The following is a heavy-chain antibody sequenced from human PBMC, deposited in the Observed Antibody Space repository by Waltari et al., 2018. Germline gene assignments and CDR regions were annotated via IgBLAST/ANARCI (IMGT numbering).Heavy chain of an antibody. CDR1: GGSISSYY. V-gene: IGHV4-59*01. CDR2: IYYSGST. CDR3: ARSPGVAARPIYYYMDV. D-gene: IGHD6-6*01. J-gene: IGHJ6*03. Sequence: QVQLQESGPGLVKPSETLSLTCTVSGGSISSYYWRWIRQPPGKGLEWIGYIYYSGSTNYNPSLKSRVTISVDTSKNQFSLKLSSVTAADTAVYYCARSPGVAARPIYYYMDVWGKGTTVTISS.